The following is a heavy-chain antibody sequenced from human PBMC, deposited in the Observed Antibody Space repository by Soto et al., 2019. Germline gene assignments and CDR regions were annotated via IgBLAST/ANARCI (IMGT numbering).Heavy chain of an antibody. CDR2: IYYSGST. CDR3: ARGATYYDFWSATKRSYMDV. D-gene: IGHD3-3*01. V-gene: IGHV4-59*01. Sequence: PSETLSLTCTVSVGSISSYYWSWIRQPPGKGLEWIGYIYYSGSTNYNPSLKSRVTISVDTSKNQFSLKLSSVTAADTAVYYCARGATYYDFWSATKRSYMDVWGKGTTVTVSS. J-gene: IGHJ6*03. CDR1: VGSISSYY.